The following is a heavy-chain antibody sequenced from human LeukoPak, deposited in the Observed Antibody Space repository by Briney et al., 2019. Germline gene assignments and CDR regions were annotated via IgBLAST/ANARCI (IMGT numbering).Heavy chain of an antibody. CDR1: GFTFCIYA. J-gene: IGHJ6*03. D-gene: IGHD3-22*01. CDR3: AKDQGYDSSGLLRFYMDA. V-gene: IGHV3-23*01. CDR2: IYHNSGRT. Sequence: GGALRVSCAAPGFTFCIYALSWGPPGPGEGVGWGSGIYHNSGRTYYADSVKGRFTISRDNSKNTLYLQMNSLRAEDTAVYYCAKDQGYDSSGLLRFYMDAWGTGTTVTVSS.